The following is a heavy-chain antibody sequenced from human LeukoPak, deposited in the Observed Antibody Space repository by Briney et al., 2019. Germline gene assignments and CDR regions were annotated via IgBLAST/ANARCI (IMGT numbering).Heavy chain of an antibody. CDR2: IIPIFGTA. CDR3: ATVSAGIAATYYYYGMDV. J-gene: IGHJ6*02. V-gene: IGHV1-69*13. CDR1: GGTFSSYA. D-gene: IGHD6-13*01. Sequence: GASVKVSCKASGGTFSSYAISWVRQAPGQGLEWMGGIIPIFGTANYAQKFQGRVTITADESTSTAYMELSSLRSEDTAVYYCATVSAGIAATYYYYGMDVWGQGTTVTVSS.